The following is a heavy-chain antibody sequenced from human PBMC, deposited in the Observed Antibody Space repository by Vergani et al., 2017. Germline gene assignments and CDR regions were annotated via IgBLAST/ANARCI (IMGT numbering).Heavy chain of an antibody. J-gene: IGHJ2*01. Sequence: VQLVESGGGLVQPGGSLRLSCTASGFPFQAFAFHWVRQVSGRGLEWVSGIDRNYGVKNGNSFEGRFSISRDNAKKAVFLQMNNLRHEDTALYFCVKDNDYDADGPFDLWGRGTLVTVSS. D-gene: IGHD3-16*01. CDR1: GFPFQAFA. CDR3: VKDNDYDADGPFDL. CDR2: IDRNYGVK. V-gene: IGHV3-9*01.